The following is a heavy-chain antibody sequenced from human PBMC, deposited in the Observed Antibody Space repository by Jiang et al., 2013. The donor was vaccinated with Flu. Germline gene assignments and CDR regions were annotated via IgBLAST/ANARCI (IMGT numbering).Heavy chain of an antibody. CDR3: AREGSSGWYEGGYFDY. D-gene: IGHD6-19*01. Sequence: GLVKPSQTLSLTCTVSGGSISSGDYYWSWIRQPPGKGLEWIGYIYYSGSTNYNPSLKSRVTISVDTSKNQFSLKLSSVTAADTAVYYCAREGSSGWYEGGYFDYWGQGTLVTVSS. CDR2: IYYSGST. CDR1: GGSISSGDYY. J-gene: IGHJ4*02. V-gene: IGHV4-30-4*01.